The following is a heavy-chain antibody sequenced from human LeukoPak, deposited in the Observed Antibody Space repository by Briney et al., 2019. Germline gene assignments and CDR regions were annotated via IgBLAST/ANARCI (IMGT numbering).Heavy chain of an antibody. J-gene: IGHJ2*01. CDR1: GGTFISYA. CDR2: IIPIFGTA. CDR3: ARTQPGDASWYFDL. V-gene: IGHV1-69*05. D-gene: IGHD7-27*01. Sequence: GASLKVSCKASGGTFISYAISWVRQAAGQGLEWMGGIIPIFGTANYAQKFQGRVTITTDESTSTAYMELSSLRSEATAVYYYARTQPGDASWYFDLGGRGNLATVSS.